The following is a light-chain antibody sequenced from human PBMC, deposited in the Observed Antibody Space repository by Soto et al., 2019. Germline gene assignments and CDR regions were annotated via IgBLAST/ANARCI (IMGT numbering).Light chain of an antibody. CDR2: EVS. Sequence: QSALTQPASVSGSPGQSITISCTGTSSDVGGYNYVSWYQQHPGKAPKLMIYEVSNRPSGVSNRFSGSKSGNTASLTISGLQAEEEADYYCSSSTSSSTNVFGTGTKVTVL. J-gene: IGLJ1*01. V-gene: IGLV2-14*01. CDR1: SSDVGGYNY. CDR3: SSSTSSSTNV.